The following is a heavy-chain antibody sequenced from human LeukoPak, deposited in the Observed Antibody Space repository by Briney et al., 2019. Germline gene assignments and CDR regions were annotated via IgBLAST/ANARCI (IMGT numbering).Heavy chain of an antibody. Sequence: SETLSLTCSVSDGAIAGYSWSWIRQAPGKGLEWIGYIYYSGDTNYNPSLQSRVTFSVDTSKNQFSLKLTSVTAADTAVYYCVRGPYGSGISNWFDPRGQGTQVIVSS. CDR3: VRGPYGSGISNWFDP. J-gene: IGHJ5*02. V-gene: IGHV4-59*01. CDR1: DGAIAGYS. D-gene: IGHD3-10*01. CDR2: IYYSGDT.